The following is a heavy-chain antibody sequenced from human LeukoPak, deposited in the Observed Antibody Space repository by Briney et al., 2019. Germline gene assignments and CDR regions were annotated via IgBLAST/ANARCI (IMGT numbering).Heavy chain of an antibody. CDR3: ASGSYSFDY. CDR1: GFTFSSFW. J-gene: IGHJ4*02. D-gene: IGHD1-26*01. Sequence: PGGSLRLSCEASGFTFSSFWMSWVRQAQGKGLEWVANIKEDGSEKYYVDSVKGRFTISRDNAKNSLYLQMNSLRAEDTAVYYCASGSYSFDYWGQGTLVTVSS. CDR2: IKEDGSEK. V-gene: IGHV3-7*01.